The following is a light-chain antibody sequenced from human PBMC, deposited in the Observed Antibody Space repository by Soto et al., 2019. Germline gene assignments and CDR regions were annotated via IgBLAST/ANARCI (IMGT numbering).Light chain of an antibody. V-gene: IGKV1-17*01. Sequence: DIQMTQSPSSLSASVGDRVNSTCRASQGIRNYLGWYQQKSGKAPKRLIYAASTFQSGVPSRFSGSVTETEFNLTISSPQPEDVAANGCLQHHVDPYTFCQGT. CDR1: QGIRNY. J-gene: IGKJ2*01. CDR2: AAS. CDR3: LQHHVDPYT.